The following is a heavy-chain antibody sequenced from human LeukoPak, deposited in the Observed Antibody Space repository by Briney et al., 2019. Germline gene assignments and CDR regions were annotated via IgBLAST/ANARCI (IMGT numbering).Heavy chain of an antibody. J-gene: IGHJ6*03. CDR3: ARAPSYDFGYYYYYMDV. CDR2: MNPNSGNT. D-gene: IGHD3-3*01. CDR1: GYTLTSYA. Sequence: ASVKVSCKASGYTLTSYAINWVRQATGQGLEWMGWMNPNSGNTGYAQKFQGRVTMTRNTSISTAYMELSSLRSEDTAVYYCARAPSYDFGYYYYYMDVWGKGTTVTVSS. V-gene: IGHV1-8*01.